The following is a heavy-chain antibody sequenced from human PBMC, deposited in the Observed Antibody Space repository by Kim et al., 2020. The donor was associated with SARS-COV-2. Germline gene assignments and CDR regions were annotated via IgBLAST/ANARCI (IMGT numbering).Heavy chain of an antibody. Sequence: NPSRKGRVTISLDSSKKQFALRLSAVTAADAAVYYCARHLRNWYFDLWGRGTLVTVSS. V-gene: IGHV4-39*01. CDR3: ARHLRNWYFDL. J-gene: IGHJ2*01.